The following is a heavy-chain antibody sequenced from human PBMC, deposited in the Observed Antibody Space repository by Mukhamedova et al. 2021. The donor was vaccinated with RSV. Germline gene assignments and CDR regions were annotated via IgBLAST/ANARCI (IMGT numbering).Heavy chain of an antibody. Sequence: ALEWLAHIFSNDEKSYSTSLKSRLTISKDTSKIQVFLTMTNMDPVDTATYYCSRLNSEWLLCKWLFFDSFGQGTLVTVSS. V-gene: IGHV2-26*01. D-gene: IGHD3-3*01. CDR2: IFSNDEK. CDR3: SRLNSEWLLCKWLFFDS. J-gene: IGHJ4*02.